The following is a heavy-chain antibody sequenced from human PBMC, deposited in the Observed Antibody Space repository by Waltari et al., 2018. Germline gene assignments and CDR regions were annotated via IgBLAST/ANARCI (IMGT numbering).Heavy chain of an antibody. CDR3: ARGPSGSYPFDY. D-gene: IGHD1-26*01. V-gene: IGHV3-21*01. CDR2: ISSSISYI. Sequence: EVQLVESGGGLVKPGGSLRLSGAASGFTFSSYSMTWVRQAPGKGLEWVSSISSSISYIYYADSVKGRFTISRDNAKNSLYLQMNSLRAEDTAVYYCARGPSGSYPFDYWGQGTLVTVSS. CDR1: GFTFSSYS. J-gene: IGHJ4*02.